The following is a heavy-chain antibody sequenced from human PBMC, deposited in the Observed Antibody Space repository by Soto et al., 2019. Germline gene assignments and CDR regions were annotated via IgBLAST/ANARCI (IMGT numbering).Heavy chain of an antibody. D-gene: IGHD3-9*01. J-gene: IGHJ4*02. CDR3: AHSTTAYYDILTGYSRAPDFDY. CDR2: IYYSGIT. Sequence: SETLSLTCAVSGGSISSGGYSWSWIRQPPGKGLEWIGYIYYSGITYYNPSLKSRVTISVDTSKSQFSLKLSSVTAVDTATYYCAHSTTAYYDILTGYSRAPDFDYWGQGTLVTVSS. V-gene: IGHV4-30-2*02. CDR1: GGSISSGGYS.